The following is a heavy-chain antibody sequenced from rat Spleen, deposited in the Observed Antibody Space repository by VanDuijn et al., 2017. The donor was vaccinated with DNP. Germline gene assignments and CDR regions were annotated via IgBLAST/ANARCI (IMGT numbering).Heavy chain of an antibody. J-gene: IGHJ2*01. CDR1: GFSLTNYG. CDR2: IWNNGGT. CDR3: ALMDGAFDY. D-gene: IGHD1-12*02. Sequence: QVQLKESGPGLVQPSQSLSLTCTVAGFSLTNYGVHWVRQPPGKGLEWMGVIWNNGGTRYNSALRSRLSISKDTSKRQVFLKMNSLQTEDTATYYCALMDGAFDYWGQGVMVTVSS. V-gene: IGHV2-41*01.